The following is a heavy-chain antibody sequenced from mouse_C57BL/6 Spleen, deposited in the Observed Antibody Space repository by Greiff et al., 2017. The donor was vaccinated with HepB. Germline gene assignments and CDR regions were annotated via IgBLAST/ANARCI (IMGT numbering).Heavy chain of an antibody. D-gene: IGHD3-2*02. V-gene: IGHV14-1*01. CDR1: GFNIKDYY. Sequence: VQLQQSGAELVRPGASVKLSCTASGFNIKDYYMPWVKQRPEQGLEWIGRIDPEDGDTDYAQKFQGRATMTADTSSNTAYLQISSLTSEDTAVYYCTCRQHRPVYFDYWGQGTTLTVSS. CDR3: TCRQHRPVYFDY. J-gene: IGHJ2*01. CDR2: IDPEDGDT.